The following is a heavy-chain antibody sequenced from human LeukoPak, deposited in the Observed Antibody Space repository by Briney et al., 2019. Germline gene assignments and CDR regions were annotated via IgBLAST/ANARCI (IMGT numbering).Heavy chain of an antibody. Sequence: GGSLRLSCAASGFSVSYSYMTWVRQAPGKGLEWVSLIYSGGGAYYADSVKGRFTISRDNSKNTLYLQMNSLRAEDTAVYYCASSYDYIFDYWGQGTLVTVSS. CDR3: ASSYDYIFDY. V-gene: IGHV3-53*01. D-gene: IGHD4-11*01. CDR1: GFSVSYSY. CDR2: IYSGGGA. J-gene: IGHJ4*02.